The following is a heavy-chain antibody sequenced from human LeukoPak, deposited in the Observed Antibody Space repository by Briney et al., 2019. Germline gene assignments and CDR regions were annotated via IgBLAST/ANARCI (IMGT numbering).Heavy chain of an antibody. J-gene: IGHJ4*02. D-gene: IGHD6-19*01. Sequence: PSETLSLTCTVSGGSISSSSYYWGWIRQPPGKGLEWIGSIYHSGSTYYNPSLKSRVTISVDTSKNQFSLKLSSVTAADTAVYYCARQGYSSGHFDYWGQGTLVTVSS. CDR2: IYHSGST. CDR1: GGSISSSSYY. V-gene: IGHV4-39*01. CDR3: ARQGYSSGHFDY.